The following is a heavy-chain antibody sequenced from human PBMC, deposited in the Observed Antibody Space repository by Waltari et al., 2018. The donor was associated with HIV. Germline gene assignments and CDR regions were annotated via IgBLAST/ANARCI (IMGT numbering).Heavy chain of an antibody. V-gene: IGHV3-73*02. D-gene: IGHD4-17*01. CDR2: IRSQGNNFAT. J-gene: IGHJ4*02. CDR1: GFTFFGSA. Sequence: EVQLVESGGDLVQPGGSLTLSCAASGFTFFGSAMHWVRQASGKGLEWVGHIRSQGNNFATAYTASLKGRFTISRDDSKNTAYLHMNSLTTDDTAIYFCTRGYGDFWGMDWGQGTLVTVSS. CDR3: TRGYGDFWGMD.